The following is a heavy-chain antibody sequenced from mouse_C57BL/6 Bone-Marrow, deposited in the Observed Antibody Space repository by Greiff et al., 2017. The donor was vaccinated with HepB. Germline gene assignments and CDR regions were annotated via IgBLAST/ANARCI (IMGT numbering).Heavy chain of an antibody. CDR1: GYSITSGYY. CDR2: ISYDGSN. J-gene: IGHJ3*01. Sequence: DVKLQESGPGLVKPSQSLSLTCSVPGYSITSGYYWNWIRQFPGNKLEWMGYISYDGSNNYNPSLKNRISITRDTSKNQFFLKLNSVTTEDTATYYCARNAYWGQGTLVTVSA. CDR3: ARNAY. V-gene: IGHV3-6*01.